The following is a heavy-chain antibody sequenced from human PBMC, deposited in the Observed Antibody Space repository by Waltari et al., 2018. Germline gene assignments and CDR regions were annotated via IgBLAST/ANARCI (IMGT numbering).Heavy chain of an antibody. V-gene: IGHV3-21*01. D-gene: IGHD1-7*01. CDR3: ARGELSDY. CDR1: GFTFSSYS. CDR2: ISSSSSYI. J-gene: IGHJ4*02. Sequence: CAASGFTFSSYSMNWVRQAPGKGLEWVSSISSSSSYIYYADSVKCRFTISRDNAKNSLYLQMNSLRAEDTAVYYCARGELSDYWGQGTLVTVSS.